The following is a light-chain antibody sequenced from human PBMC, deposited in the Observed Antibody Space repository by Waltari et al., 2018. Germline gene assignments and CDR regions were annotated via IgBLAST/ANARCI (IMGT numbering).Light chain of an antibody. CDR1: RAIRND. J-gene: IGKJ4*01. CDR2: AAS. Sequence: DIQMTQSPSSLSASVGDRVIITCRASRAIRNDLAWYQQRPGEVPKRLIFAASNLQSGAPSRFSGWGSETEFTLTISSLQPEDFATYYCLQHNTYPLTFGGGTKVEI. CDR3: LQHNTYPLT. V-gene: IGKV1-17*01.